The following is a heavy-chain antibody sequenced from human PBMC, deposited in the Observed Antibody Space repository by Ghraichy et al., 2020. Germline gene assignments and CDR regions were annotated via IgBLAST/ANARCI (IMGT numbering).Heavy chain of an antibody. CDR1: GGSISSGGSY. V-gene: IGHV4-31*03. CDR2: IYDSGST. Sequence: LRLSCSVSGGSISSGGSYWTWIRQHPGKGLEWIGYIYDSGSTDYNPSLKSRVTISVDTSKNQFSLKLSSVTGADTAVYYCARDRGPGGYSSSYYYYYGMDVWGQGTTVTVSS. CDR3: ARDRGPGGYSSSYYYYYGMDV. J-gene: IGHJ6*02. D-gene: IGHD6-19*01.